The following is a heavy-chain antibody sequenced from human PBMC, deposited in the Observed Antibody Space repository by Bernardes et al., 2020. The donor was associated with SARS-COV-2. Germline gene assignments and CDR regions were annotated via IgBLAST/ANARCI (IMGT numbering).Heavy chain of an antibody. CDR3: AKLRSVLWIHPYYNAMDA. J-gene: IGHJ6*02. Sequence: GGSLRLSCEASGFTFNNFGMHWVRQAPGKGLEWVAVISYEGSIQHYADSVKGRFTISRDSSKNTVYLQMNTLRPEDTAVYYCAKLRSVLWIHPYYNAMDAWGQGTTGTVSS. V-gene: IGHV3-30*18. D-gene: IGHD2-2*01. CDR2: ISYEGSIQ. CDR1: GFTFNNFG.